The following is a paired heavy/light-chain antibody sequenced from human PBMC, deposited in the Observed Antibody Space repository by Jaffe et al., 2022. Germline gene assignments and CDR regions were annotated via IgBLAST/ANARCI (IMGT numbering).Light chain of an antibody. J-gene: IGKJ2*01. Sequence: EIVLTQFPATLSVSPGERATLSCRASQSVRSNLAWFQQKPGQAPRLLIYGASTRATGIPARFSGSGSGTEFTLTISGLQSEDFAVYYCQQNYNWPRTFGPGTNLEIK. CDR1: QSVRSN. CDR3: QQNYNWPRT. CDR2: GAS. V-gene: IGKV3-15*01.
Heavy chain of an antibody. Sequence: EEQLVESGGGLVQPGGSLRLSCAASGFTFSYHNMNWVRQAPGKGLEWVSHITGSSNTIYYADSVKGRFTISRDNAKNSLYLQMNSLRAEDTAVYYCVRDPRYCIGGLCYPFDYWGQGTLVTVSS. D-gene: IGHD2-15*01. CDR2: ITGSSNTI. CDR3: VRDPRYCIGGLCYPFDY. V-gene: IGHV3-48*01. J-gene: IGHJ4*02. CDR1: GFTFSYHN.